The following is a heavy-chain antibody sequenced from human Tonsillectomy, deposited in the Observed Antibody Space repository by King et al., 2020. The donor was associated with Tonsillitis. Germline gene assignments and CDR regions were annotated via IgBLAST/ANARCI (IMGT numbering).Heavy chain of an antibody. V-gene: IGHV4-38-2*02. CDR1: GYSISSGYY. Sequence: HVQLQESGPGLVKPSETLSLTCAVSGYSISSGYYWGWIRQPPGKGLEWIGSIYDSGSTYYNPSLKSRVTISVDTSKNQFSLKLSSVTAADTAVYYCAREDTMIEVVSHAFDIWGQGTMVTVSS. D-gene: IGHD3-22*01. CDR3: AREDTMIEVVSHAFDI. J-gene: IGHJ3*02. CDR2: IYDSGST.